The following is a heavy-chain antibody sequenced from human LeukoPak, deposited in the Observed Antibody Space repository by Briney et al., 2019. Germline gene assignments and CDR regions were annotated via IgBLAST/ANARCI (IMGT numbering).Heavy chain of an antibody. Sequence: ASVKVSCKASGYTFTGYYMHWVRQAPGQGLEWMGWINPNSGGTNYAQKFQGRVTMTRDTSISTAYMELSRLRSDDTAVYYCARDRHYYDSSGYYREPIDYWGQGTLSPSPQ. CDR2: INPNSGGT. D-gene: IGHD3-22*01. CDR3: ARDRHYYDSSGYYREPIDY. V-gene: IGHV1-2*02. J-gene: IGHJ4*02. CDR1: GYTFTGYY.